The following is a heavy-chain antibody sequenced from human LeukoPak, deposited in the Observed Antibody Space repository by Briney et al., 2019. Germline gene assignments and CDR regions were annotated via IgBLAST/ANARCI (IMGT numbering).Heavy chain of an antibody. CDR2: INWNCGST. CDR3: ARDGYSYGYGYYYYYYYMDV. V-gene: IGHV3-20*04. D-gene: IGHD5-18*01. CDR1: GFTFDDYG. Sequence: GGSLRLSCAASGFTFDDYGMSWVRQAPGKGLEWVSGINWNCGSTGYADSVKGRFTISRDNAKNSLYLQMNSLRAEDTALYYCARDGYSYGYGYYYYYYYMDVWGKGTTVTVSS. J-gene: IGHJ6*03.